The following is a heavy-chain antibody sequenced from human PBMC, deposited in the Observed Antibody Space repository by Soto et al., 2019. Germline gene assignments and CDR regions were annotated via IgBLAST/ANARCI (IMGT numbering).Heavy chain of an antibody. V-gene: IGHV4-61*01. D-gene: IGHD6-6*01. CDR2: IYYSGST. CDR1: GGSVSSGSYY. Sequence: QVQLQESGPGLVKPSETLSLTCTVSGGSVSSGSYYWSWIRQPPGKGLEWIGYIYYSGSTNYNPSLKSRVTISVDPSKNQFSLKLSSVTAADTAVYYWASPYSSSRFDAFDIWGQGTMVTVSS. CDR3: ASPYSSSRFDAFDI. J-gene: IGHJ3*02.